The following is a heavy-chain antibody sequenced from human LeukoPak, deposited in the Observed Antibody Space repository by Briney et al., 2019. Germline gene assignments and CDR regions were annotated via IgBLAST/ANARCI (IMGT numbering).Heavy chain of an antibody. J-gene: IGHJ4*02. CDR1: GGSINTGDYY. V-gene: IGHV4-39*07. D-gene: IGHD5/OR15-5a*01. CDR3: ARENIVSTRDFDY. Sequence: PSETLSLTCTASGGSINTGDYYWTWIRQPPGKGLEWVGSLFYTGNTYYNPSLKTRVTISIDTSKNQFSLKLSSVTAADTAVYYCARENIVSTRDFDYWGQGTLVTVSS. CDR2: LFYTGNT.